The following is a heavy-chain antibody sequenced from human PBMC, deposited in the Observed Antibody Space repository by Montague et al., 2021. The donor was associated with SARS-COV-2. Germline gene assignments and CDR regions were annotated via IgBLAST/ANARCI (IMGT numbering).Heavy chain of an antibody. J-gene: IGHJ5*02. Sequence: TLSLTCTVSGGSISSGSYYWSWIRQPAGKGLEWIGRIYTSGSTNYNPSLKSRVTISVDTSKNQFSLKLSSVTAADTAVYYCAREWVYYDILTGYRNWFDPWGQRPLVTVSS. V-gene: IGHV4-61*02. CDR3: AREWVYYDILTGYRNWFDP. CDR1: GGSISSGSYY. D-gene: IGHD3-9*01. CDR2: IYTSGST.